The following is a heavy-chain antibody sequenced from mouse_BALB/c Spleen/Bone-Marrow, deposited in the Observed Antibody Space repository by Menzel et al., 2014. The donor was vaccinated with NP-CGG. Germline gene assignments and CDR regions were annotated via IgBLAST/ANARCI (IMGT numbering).Heavy chain of an antibody. V-gene: IGHV1-69*02. Sequence: QVHVKQSGAELVRPGASVKLSCKASGYTFTSYWINWVKQRPQGQGLEWIGNIYPSDSYTNYNQKFKDKATLTVDKSSSTAYMQLSSPTSEDSAVYYCTRSYGSSYEYYFDYWGQGTTLTVSS. CDR1: GYTFTSYW. CDR2: IYPSDSYT. CDR3: TRSYGSSYEYYFDY. J-gene: IGHJ2*01. D-gene: IGHD1-1*01.